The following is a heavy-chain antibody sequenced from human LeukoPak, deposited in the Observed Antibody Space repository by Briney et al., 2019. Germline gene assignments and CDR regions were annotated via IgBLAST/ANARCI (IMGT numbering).Heavy chain of an antibody. D-gene: IGHD5-18*01. J-gene: IGHJ6*04. V-gene: IGHV1-69*01. CDR1: GGTFSSYA. CDR3: ARDRQKLQLWSSPGGYYGMDV. CDR2: IIPIFGTA. Sequence: ASVKVSCKASGGTFSSYAISWVRQAPGQGLEWMGGIIPIFGTANYAQKLQGRVTITADESTSTAYMELSSLRSEDTAVYYCARDRQKLQLWSSPGGYYGMDVWGKGTTATVSS.